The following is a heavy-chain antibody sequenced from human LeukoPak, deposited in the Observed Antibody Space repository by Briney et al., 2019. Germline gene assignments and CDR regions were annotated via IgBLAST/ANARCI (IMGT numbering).Heavy chain of an antibody. D-gene: IGHD6-13*01. V-gene: IGHV1-2*02. CDR1: GYTFTGYY. CDR2: INPNSGGT. J-gene: IGHJ4*02. Sequence: ASVKVSCKASGYTFTGYYMHWVRQAPGQGLEWMGWINPNSGGTNYAQKFQGRVPMTRDTSISTAYMELSRLRSDDTAVYYCASLSSSWYASQDDYWGQGTLVTVSS. CDR3: ASLSSSWYASQDDY.